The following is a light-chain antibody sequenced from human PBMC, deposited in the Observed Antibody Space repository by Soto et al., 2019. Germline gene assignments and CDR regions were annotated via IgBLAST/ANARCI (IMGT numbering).Light chain of an antibody. CDR2: VGTGGIVG. CDR3: GADLGSGSNFVYV. J-gene: IGLJ1*01. V-gene: IGLV9-49*01. CDR1: SGYSNYK. Sequence: QTVVTQPPSASASLGASVTLTCTLSSGYSNYKVDWYQQRPGKGPRFVMRVGTGGIVGSKWDGIPDRFSVLGSGLNRYLTIKNIQEEDESDYHCGADLGSGSNFVYVFGTGTKLTVL.